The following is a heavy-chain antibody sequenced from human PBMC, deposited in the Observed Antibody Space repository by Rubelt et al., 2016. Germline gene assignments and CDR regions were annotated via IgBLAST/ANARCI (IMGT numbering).Heavy chain of an antibody. CDR1: GGSISSYY. J-gene: IGHJ5*02. Sequence: QVQLQESGPGLVKPSETLSLTCTVSGGSISSYYWSWIRQPPGKGLEWIGEINHSGSTNYNPSLKSRGTISVDTSKNQFSLKLSSVTAADTAVYYCARWAVSSSRWCDPWGQGTLVTVSS. D-gene: IGHD6-6*01. CDR3: ARWAVSSSRWCDP. V-gene: IGHV4-59*12. CDR2: INHSGST.